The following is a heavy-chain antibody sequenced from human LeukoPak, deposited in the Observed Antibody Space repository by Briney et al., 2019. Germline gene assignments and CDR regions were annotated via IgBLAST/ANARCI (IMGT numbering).Heavy chain of an antibody. V-gene: IGHV1-2*02. CDR2: INPNSGGT. D-gene: IGHD2-2*01. Sequence: ASVKVSCKASGYTFTSYAMHWVRQAPGQGLEWMGWINPNSGGTNYAQKFQGRVTMTRDTSISTAYMELSRLRSDDTAVYYCARAIVVPAASPSFDIWGQGTMVTVSS. J-gene: IGHJ3*02. CDR3: ARAIVVPAASPSFDI. CDR1: GYTFTSYA.